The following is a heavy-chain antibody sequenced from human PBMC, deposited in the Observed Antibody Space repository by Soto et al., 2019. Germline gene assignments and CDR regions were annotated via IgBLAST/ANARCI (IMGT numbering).Heavy chain of an antibody. CDR2: INPSGGTR. V-gene: IGHV1-46*01. J-gene: IGHJ4*02. D-gene: IGHD6-6*01. Sequence: ASVKVSCKASGYTFTSYYMHWVRQAPGQGLEWMGIINPSGGTRTYAQKFQGRVTMTRDTSTSTVYMELSSLRSEDTAVYYCARDPEYSSSSTPASFDYWGQGTLVTV. CDR1: GYTFTSYY. CDR3: ARDPEYSSSSTPASFDY.